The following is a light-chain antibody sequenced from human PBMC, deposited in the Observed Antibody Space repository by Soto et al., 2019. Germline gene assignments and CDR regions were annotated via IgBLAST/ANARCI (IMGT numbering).Light chain of an antibody. CDR3: HQRQSWPRT. V-gene: IGKV3D-20*02. J-gene: IGKJ1*01. Sequence: EIVLTQSPGTLSLSPGERATLSCRASQTVSGAYLAWYRQKPGQAPRLLIYDVSRRATGIPARFSASGSGTDFTLTISDVQPEDFALYYCHQRQSWPRTFGQGTKVDIK. CDR1: QTVSGAY. CDR2: DVS.